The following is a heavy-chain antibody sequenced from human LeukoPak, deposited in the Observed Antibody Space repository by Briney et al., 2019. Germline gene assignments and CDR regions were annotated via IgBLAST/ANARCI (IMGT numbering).Heavy chain of an antibody. J-gene: IGHJ4*02. Sequence: GGSLRLSCAASGFTFSSYAMSWVRQAPGKGLEWVAVISYDGSNKYYADSVKGRFTISRDNSKNTLYLQMNSLRAEDTAVYYCAKDPGYCSGGSCYAFDYWGQGTLVTVSS. CDR1: GFTFSSYA. V-gene: IGHV3-30*04. CDR3: AKDPGYCSGGSCYAFDY. D-gene: IGHD2-15*01. CDR2: ISYDGSNK.